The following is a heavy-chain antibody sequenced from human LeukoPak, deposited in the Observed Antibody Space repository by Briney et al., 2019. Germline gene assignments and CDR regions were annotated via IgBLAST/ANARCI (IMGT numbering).Heavy chain of an antibody. CDR2: IYPGDSDT. CDR3: ARRSYYYDSSGYYTDFDY. Sequence: GESLKISCKGSGYSFTSYWIGWVRQMPGKGLEWMGIIYPGDSDTRYSPSFQGQVTISADESISTAYLQWSSLKASDTAMYYCARRSYYYDSSGYYTDFDYWGQGTLVTVSS. D-gene: IGHD3-22*01. J-gene: IGHJ4*02. V-gene: IGHV5-51*01. CDR1: GYSFTSYW.